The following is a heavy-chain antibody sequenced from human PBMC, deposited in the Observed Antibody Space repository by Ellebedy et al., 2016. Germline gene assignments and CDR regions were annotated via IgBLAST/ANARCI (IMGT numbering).Heavy chain of an antibody. J-gene: IGHJ3*02. CDR2: ISGSGGST. D-gene: IGHD6-13*01. V-gene: IGHV3-23*01. CDR3: ARDGSSWYGNTDDI. CDR1: GFTFSSYA. Sequence: GESLKISCAASGFTFSSYAMSWVRQAPGKGLEWVSAISGSGGSTYYADSVKGRFTISRDNSKNTLYLQMNSLRAEDTAVYYCARDGSSWYGNTDDIWGQGTMVTVSS.